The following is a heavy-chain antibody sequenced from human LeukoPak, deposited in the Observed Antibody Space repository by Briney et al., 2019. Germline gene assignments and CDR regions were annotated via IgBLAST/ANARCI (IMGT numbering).Heavy chain of an antibody. V-gene: IGHV4-4*07. CDR1: GGSISSYY. D-gene: IGHD2-2*01. Sequence: SETLSLTCTVSGGSISSYYCSWIRQPAGKGLEWIGRIYTSGSTNYNPTLKSRVTMSVDTSKNQFSLKLSSVTAADTAVYYCARGGGDIVVVPAAIDAFDIWGQGTMVTVSS. CDR3: ARGGGDIVVVPAAIDAFDI. J-gene: IGHJ3*02. CDR2: IYTSGST.